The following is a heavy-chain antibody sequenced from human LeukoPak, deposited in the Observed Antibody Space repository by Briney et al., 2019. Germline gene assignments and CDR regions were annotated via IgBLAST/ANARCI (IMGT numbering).Heavy chain of an antibody. V-gene: IGHV3-53*01. Sequence: GGSLRLSCAAPGFTVSSNYMSWVRQAPGRGLEWVSIIYSGGSTFYADSVKGRFTISRDNSKNTLYLQMNSLRAEDTAVYYCARGGSYLSAFDIWGQGTMVTVSS. CDR2: IYSGGST. J-gene: IGHJ3*02. CDR1: GFTVSSNY. CDR3: ARGGSYLSAFDI. D-gene: IGHD1-26*01.